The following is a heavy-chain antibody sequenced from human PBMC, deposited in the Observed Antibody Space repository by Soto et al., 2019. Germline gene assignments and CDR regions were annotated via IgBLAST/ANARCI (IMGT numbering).Heavy chain of an antibody. V-gene: IGHV3-23*01. CDR2: ISGICVST. D-gene: IGHD3-10*01. CDR3: AKSAALGVYYGMDV. CDR1: GFTCSSYA. J-gene: IGHJ6*02. Sequence: EGSRRLSWAALGFTCSSYAMSWVRQAPGKGLEWVSAISGICVSTYYADSVKGRFTITRDNSKNTLYLQMNSLRAEDTAVNYCAKSAALGVYYGMDVWGQGTTVTVSS.